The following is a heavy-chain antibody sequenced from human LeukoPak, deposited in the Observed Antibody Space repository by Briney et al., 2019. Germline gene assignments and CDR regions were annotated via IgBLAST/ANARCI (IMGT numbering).Heavy chain of an antibody. D-gene: IGHD2-15*01. CDR3: ARDACSGGSCYSPWFDP. J-gene: IGHJ5*02. CDR2: IYSGGST. Sequence: GGSLRLSCAASGFTVSSNYMSWVRQAPGKGLEWVSVIYSGGSTNYADSVKGRFTISRDNSKNTLYLQMNSLRAEDTAVYYCARDACSGGSCYSPWFDPWGQGTLVTVSS. CDR1: GFTVSSNY. V-gene: IGHV3-53*01.